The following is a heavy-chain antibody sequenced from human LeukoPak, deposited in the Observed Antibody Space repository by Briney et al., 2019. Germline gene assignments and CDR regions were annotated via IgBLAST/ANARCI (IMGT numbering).Heavy chain of an antibody. CDR2: LYYSGST. CDR1: GGSITSSSYY. CDR3: ASYRGWATSGAFDI. D-gene: IGHD1-26*01. V-gene: IGHV4-39*07. Sequence: SETLSLTCTVSGGSITSSSYYWGWIRQPSGKGLEWIGSLYYSGSTYYNPSLKSRVTISVDTSKNQFSLKLSSVTAADTAVYYCASYRGWATSGAFDIWGQGTMVTVSS. J-gene: IGHJ3*02.